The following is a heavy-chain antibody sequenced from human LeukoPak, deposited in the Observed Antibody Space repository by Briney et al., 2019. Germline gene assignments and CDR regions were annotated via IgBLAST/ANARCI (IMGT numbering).Heavy chain of an antibody. D-gene: IGHD3-3*01. V-gene: IGHV3-23*01. CDR3: AKDDLFGVRGGYFDY. CDR2: ISGSGGST. J-gene: IGHJ4*02. Sequence: PGGSLRLSCAASGFTFSSYAMSWVRQAPGKGLEWVSAISGSGGSTYYADSVKGRFTISRDNSKNTLYLQMNSLRAEDTAVYYCAKDDLFGVRGGYFDYWGQGTLVTVSS. CDR1: GFTFSSYA.